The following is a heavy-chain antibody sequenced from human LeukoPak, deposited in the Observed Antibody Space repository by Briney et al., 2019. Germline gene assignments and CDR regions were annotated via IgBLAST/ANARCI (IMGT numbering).Heavy chain of an antibody. J-gene: IGHJ4*02. CDR2: IYYSGST. CDR3: ARLYDSGGLYYFDY. D-gene: IGHD3-22*01. Sequence: SETLSLTCTVSGGSISSYYWSWIRQPPGKGLEWIGYIYYSGSTNYNPSLKSRVTISVDTSKNQFSLKLSSVTAADTAVYYCARLYDSGGLYYFDYWGQGTLVTVSS. V-gene: IGHV4-59*01. CDR1: GGSISSYY.